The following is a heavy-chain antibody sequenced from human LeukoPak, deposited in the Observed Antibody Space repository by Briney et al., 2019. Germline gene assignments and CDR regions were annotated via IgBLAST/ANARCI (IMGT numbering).Heavy chain of an antibody. J-gene: IGHJ4*02. CDR1: GFTFSSYS. CDR2: ISSDSRTI. CDR3: ARDRGAEYYYDSSAYDYPYYFDY. Sequence: GGSLRLSCAASGFTFSSYSMNWVRQAPGKGLEWVSYISSDSRTIYYADSVKGRFTISRDNAKNSLYLQMKSLRDEDTAVYYCARDRGAEYYYDSSAYDYPYYFDYWGQGTLVTVSS. D-gene: IGHD3-22*01. V-gene: IGHV3-48*02.